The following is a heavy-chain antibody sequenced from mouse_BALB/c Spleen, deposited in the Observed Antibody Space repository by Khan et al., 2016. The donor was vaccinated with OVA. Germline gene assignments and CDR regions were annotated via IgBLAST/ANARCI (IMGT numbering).Heavy chain of an antibody. Sequence: QIQLVQSGPELKKPGETVKISCKASGYTFTNYRMNWMKQAPGKGLKWMGWINTYTGEPTYGDDFKGRFAFSLETSASTAYLQINNLKNDDMATYFCARESSYWYFDVWGAGTTVTVSS. V-gene: IGHV9-1*02. CDR3: ARESSYWYFDV. D-gene: IGHD1-1*01. CDR2: INTYTGEP. CDR1: GYTFTNYR. J-gene: IGHJ1*01.